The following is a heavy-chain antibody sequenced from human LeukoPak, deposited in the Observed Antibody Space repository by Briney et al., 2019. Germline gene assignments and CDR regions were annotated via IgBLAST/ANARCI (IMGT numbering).Heavy chain of an antibody. J-gene: IGHJ4*02. CDR3: ARGYSSSWYFDY. Sequence: NPGGSLRLSCAASGFTLSSYWMHWVRQAPGKGLVWVSQINNDGSSTNYADSVKGRFTISRDNAKNSLYLQMNSLRAEDTAAYYCARGYSSSWYFDYWGQGTLVTVSS. V-gene: IGHV3-74*01. CDR1: GFTLSSYW. D-gene: IGHD6-13*01. CDR2: INNDGSST.